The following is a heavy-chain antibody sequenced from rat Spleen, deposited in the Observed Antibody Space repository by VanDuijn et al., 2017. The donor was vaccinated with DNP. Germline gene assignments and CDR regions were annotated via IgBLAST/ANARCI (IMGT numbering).Heavy chain of an antibody. J-gene: IGHJ3*01. Sequence: QVQMKETGPGLVQTIQTLSVTCTVSGFSLTNYGVHWVRQAPGKGLEWVGIIWGDGNTNYNSALKSRLSISRDTSKSQVFLKMNSLQTDDTAMYFCARSWGTYYGYTPFAYWGQGTLVTVSS. CDR2: IWGDGNT. CDR3: ARSWGTYYGYTPFAY. CDR1: GFSLTNYG. D-gene: IGHD1-9*01. V-gene: IGHV2-77*01.